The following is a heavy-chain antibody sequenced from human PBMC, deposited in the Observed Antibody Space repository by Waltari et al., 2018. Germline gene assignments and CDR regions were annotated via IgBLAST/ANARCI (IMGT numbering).Heavy chain of an antibody. CDR3: ARVPPAQQLDQPFDY. D-gene: IGHD6-13*01. CDR1: GDSISSSNW. V-gene: IGHV4-4*02. CDR2: IYHSGST. Sequence: QVQLQESGPGLVKPSGTLSLTCAVSGDSISSSNWWSWVRQPPGKGLEWIGEIYHSGSTNYNPSLKSRVTISVDKSKNQFSLKLSSVTAADTAVYYCARVPPAQQLDQPFDYWGQGTLVTVSS. J-gene: IGHJ4*02.